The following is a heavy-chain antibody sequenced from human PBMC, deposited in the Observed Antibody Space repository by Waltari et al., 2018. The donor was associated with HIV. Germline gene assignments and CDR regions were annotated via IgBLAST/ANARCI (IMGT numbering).Heavy chain of an antibody. CDR2: KVYEGSNK. J-gene: IGHJ6*02. D-gene: IGHD7-27*01. Sequence: QVQLVESGGGVVQPGRSLGLSCEASGFTFSSCGMHWVRQAPGKGLGWIEIKVYEGSNKYYGASVKGRFTISRDNSKNTLYLQMNSLRAEDTAVYYWARGIPQSNWGHYYYGMDVWGQGTTVTVSS. CDR3: ARGIPQSNWGHYYYGMDV. V-gene: IGHV3-33*01. CDR1: GFTFSSCG.